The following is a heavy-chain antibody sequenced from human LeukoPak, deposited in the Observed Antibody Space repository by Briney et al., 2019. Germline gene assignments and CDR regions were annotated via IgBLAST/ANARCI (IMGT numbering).Heavy chain of an antibody. V-gene: IGHV3-74*01. Sequence: GGSLRLSCAASGFTFSSYWMHWVRQAPGKGLVWVSRISSDGRSTSHADSVKGRFTISRDNAKNTLYLQMNSLRAEDTAVYYCTRERLESHDAFDIWGQGTVVTVSS. CDR3: TRERLESHDAFDI. CDR1: GFTFSSYW. J-gene: IGHJ3*02. D-gene: IGHD1-1*01. CDR2: ISSDGRST.